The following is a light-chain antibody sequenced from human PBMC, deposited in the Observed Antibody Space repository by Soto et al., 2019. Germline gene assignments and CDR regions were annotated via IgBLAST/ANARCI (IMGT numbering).Light chain of an antibody. V-gene: IGLV1-44*01. CDR3: ASWDDSLNGVV. Sequence: QPVLTQPPSASGTPGQRVTISCSGSNSNIGDNTVNWFQQLPGTAPKLLISTNNQRPSGVPDRFSGSKSGTSGSLAISGLQSEDEADYYCASWDDSLNGVVFGGGTKLTVL. CDR1: NSNIGDNT. CDR2: TNN. J-gene: IGLJ2*01.